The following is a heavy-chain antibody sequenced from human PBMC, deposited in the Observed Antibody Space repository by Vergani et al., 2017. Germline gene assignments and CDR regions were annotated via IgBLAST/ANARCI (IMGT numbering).Heavy chain of an antibody. D-gene: IGHD3-10*02. V-gene: IGHV4-59*01. J-gene: IGHJ5*02. CDR3: ARGIVGCSGNLNWFDP. CDR1: GGSISSYY. CDR2: IYYSGST. Sequence: QVQLQESGPGLVKPSQTLSLTCTVSGGSISSYYWSWIRQPPGKGLEWIGYIYYSGSTNYNPSLKSRVTISVDTSKNPFSLKLSSVTAADTAVYYCARGIVGCSGNLNWFDPWGQGTLVTVSS.